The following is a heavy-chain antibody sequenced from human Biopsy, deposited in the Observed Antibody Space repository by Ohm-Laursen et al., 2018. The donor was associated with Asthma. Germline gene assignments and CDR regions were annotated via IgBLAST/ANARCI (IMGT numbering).Heavy chain of an antibody. V-gene: IGHV3-30*01. CDR1: GFSFSNFA. D-gene: IGHD1-1*01. CDR2: ISKDASTQ. Sequence: SLRLSCAAFGFSFSNFAIHWVRQAPGKGLEWVGVISKDASTQDYADSVKGRFTMARDNSKNTLDLQMNSLREEDTAVYYCVRDGTDDAFDIWGQGTVVSASS. J-gene: IGHJ3*02. CDR3: VRDGTDDAFDI.